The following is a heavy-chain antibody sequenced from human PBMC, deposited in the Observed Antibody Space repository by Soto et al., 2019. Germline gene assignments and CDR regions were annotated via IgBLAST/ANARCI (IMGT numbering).Heavy chain of an antibody. CDR1: GGSISSGGYY. D-gene: IGHD3-22*01. CDR2: IYYSGST. CDR3: ARGATYYYDSSGYYDY. Sequence: LSETLSLTCTVSGGSISSGGYYWSWIRQHPGKGLEWIGYIYYSGSTYYNPSLKSRVTISVDTSKNQFSLKLSSVTAADTAVYYCARGATYYYDSSGYYDYWGQGTLVTVSS. J-gene: IGHJ4*02. V-gene: IGHV4-31*03.